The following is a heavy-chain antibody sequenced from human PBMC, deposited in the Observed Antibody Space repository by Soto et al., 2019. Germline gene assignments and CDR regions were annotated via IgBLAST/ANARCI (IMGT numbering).Heavy chain of an antibody. Sequence: GASVKVSCKASGYTFSSYAMHWWRQAPGQWFEWIRWIYALSANSKYSHKFQCRVTITRDTSASSAYMELSSLRSEVTAVYYCARVAPALGYSCQRTLVTVSS. CDR3: ARVAPALGY. J-gene: IGHJ4*02. CDR1: GYTFSSYA. CDR2: IYALSANS. V-gene: IGHV1-3*01.